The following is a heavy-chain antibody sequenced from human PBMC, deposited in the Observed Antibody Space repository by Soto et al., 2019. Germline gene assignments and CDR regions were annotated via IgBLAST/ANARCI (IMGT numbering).Heavy chain of an antibody. J-gene: IGHJ5*02. CDR2: ASPDGTST. D-gene: IGHD4-17*01. Sequence: EVQLVESGGGLVQPGGSLRLSCAASGFTFSSFWMHWVRQAPGKGLEWVSRASPDGTSTSYADSVKGRFTISRDNAKNMLFMQMNSLRAEDTAVYYCTRHGSGDYFLFDPWGQGTLVTVSS. V-gene: IGHV3-74*01. CDR1: GFTFSSFW. CDR3: TRHGSGDYFLFDP.